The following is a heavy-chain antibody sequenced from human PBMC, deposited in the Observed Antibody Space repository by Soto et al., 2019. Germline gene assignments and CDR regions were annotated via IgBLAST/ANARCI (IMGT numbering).Heavy chain of an antibody. J-gene: IGHJ4*02. CDR2: IYSGGST. CDR1: GFTVSSNY. Sequence: EVQLVESGGGLVQPGGSLRLSRAASGFTVSSNYMSWVRQAPGKGLEWVSVIYSGGSTYYADSVKGRFTISRDNSKNTLYLKMNSLRAEDTAVYYCARGLYSGWHCFDYWGQGTLVTVSS. CDR3: ARGLYSGWHCFDY. V-gene: IGHV3-66*01. D-gene: IGHD5-12*01.